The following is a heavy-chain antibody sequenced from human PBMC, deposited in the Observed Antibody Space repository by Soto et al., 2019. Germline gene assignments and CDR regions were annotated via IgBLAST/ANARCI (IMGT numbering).Heavy chain of an antibody. CDR2: IIPIFGTA. V-gene: IGHV1-69*13. J-gene: IGHJ6*02. CDR3: AREDRYYDILTGFPDYYYGMDV. D-gene: IGHD3-9*01. CDR1: GGTFSSYA. Sequence: SVKVSCKASGGTFSSYAISWVRQARGQGLEWMGGIIPIFGTANYAQKFQGRVTITADESTSTAYMELSSLRSEDTAVYYCAREDRYYDILTGFPDYYYGMDVWGQGTTVTVSS.